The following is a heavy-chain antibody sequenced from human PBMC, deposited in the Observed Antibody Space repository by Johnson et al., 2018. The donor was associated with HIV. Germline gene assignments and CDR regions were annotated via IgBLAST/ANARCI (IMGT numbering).Heavy chain of an antibody. D-gene: IGHD2-21*02. Sequence: QVQLVESGGGVVQPGRSLRLSCAASGFTFSSYGMHWVRQAPGKGLEWVAVISYDGSNKYHADSVKGRFTISRDNSKNTLYLQMGSLRAEDMAVYYCARGTVCGGDCYSRAFDIWGQGTMVTVSS. J-gene: IGHJ3*02. V-gene: IGHV3-30*03. CDR1: GFTFSSYG. CDR2: ISYDGSNK. CDR3: ARGTVCGGDCYSRAFDI.